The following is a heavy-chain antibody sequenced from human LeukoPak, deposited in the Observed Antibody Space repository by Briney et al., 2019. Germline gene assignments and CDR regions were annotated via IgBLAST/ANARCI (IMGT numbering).Heavy chain of an antibody. CDR3: ARDFSYGDPFDY. J-gene: IGHJ4*02. V-gene: IGHV3-66*01. D-gene: IGHD4-17*01. CDR2: IYSGGST. CDR1: GFTVSSNY. Sequence: GGSLRLSCAASGFTVSSNYMSWVRQAPGKGLEWVSVIYSGGSTYYADSVKGRFTISRDNSENTLYLQMNSLRAEDTAVYYCARDFSYGDPFDYWGQGTLVTVSS.